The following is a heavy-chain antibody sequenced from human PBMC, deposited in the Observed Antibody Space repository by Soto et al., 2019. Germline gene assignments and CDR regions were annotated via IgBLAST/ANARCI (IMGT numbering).Heavy chain of an antibody. J-gene: IGHJ5*02. CDR2: IYWDDDK. CDR1: GFSLSTSGVG. CDR3: ALSPTTYYYGSGSVPGFDP. D-gene: IGHD3-10*01. Sequence: QITLKESGPTLVKPTQTLTLTCTFSGFSLSTSGVGVGWIRQPPGKALEWLALIYWDDDKRYSPSLKSRLTITKDTSKNQVVLTMTNMDPVDTATYYCALSPTTYYYGSGSVPGFDPWGQGTLVTVSS. V-gene: IGHV2-5*02.